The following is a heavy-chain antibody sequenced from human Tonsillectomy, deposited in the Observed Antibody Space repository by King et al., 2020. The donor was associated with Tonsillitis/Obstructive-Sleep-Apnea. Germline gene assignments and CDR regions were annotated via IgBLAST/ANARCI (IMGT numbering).Heavy chain of an antibody. D-gene: IGHD4/OR15-4a*01. CDR3: ARDRGYPYGDFDY. CDR1: GFSFSSYS. Sequence: VQLVESGGGLVKPGGSLRLSCAASGFSFSSYSMNWVRQAPGKGLEWVSSISSSSSYIYYADSVKGRFTISRDNAKNSLYLQMNSLRAEETAVYYCARDRGYPYGDFDYWGQGTLVTVSS. CDR2: ISSSSSYI. J-gene: IGHJ4*02. V-gene: IGHV3-21*01.